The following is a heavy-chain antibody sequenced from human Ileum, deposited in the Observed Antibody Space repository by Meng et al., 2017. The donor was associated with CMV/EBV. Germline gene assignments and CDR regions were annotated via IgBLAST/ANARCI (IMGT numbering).Heavy chain of an antibody. CDR2: IYYSGST. Sequence: SETLSLTCTVSGGSISSRSYYWGWIRQSPGKGLEWIGSIYYSGSTYYNPSLKSRVTISVDTSKNQFSLKLSSVTAADTAVYYCARGGGSYSTHPDYWGQGTLVTVSS. J-gene: IGHJ4*02. D-gene: IGHD1-26*01. CDR3: ARGGGSYSTHPDY. V-gene: IGHV4-39*07. CDR1: GGSISSRSYY.